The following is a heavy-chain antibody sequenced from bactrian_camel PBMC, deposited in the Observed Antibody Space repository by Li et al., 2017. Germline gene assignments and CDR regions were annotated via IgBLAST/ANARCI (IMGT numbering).Heavy chain of an antibody. J-gene: IGHJ4*01. D-gene: IGHD4*01. CDR1: GDTIGRYC. Sequence: QVQLVESGGGSVQAGGSLKLSCVASGDTIGRYCLGWFRDAPGNGREGVARIDVHGGTVYADSVKGRFTVPQDNDRRTVYLQMDSLKPEDTAMYYYAAYSYCPRFCCWVQGTQVTVS. V-gene: IGHV3S9*01. CDR2: IDVHGGT.